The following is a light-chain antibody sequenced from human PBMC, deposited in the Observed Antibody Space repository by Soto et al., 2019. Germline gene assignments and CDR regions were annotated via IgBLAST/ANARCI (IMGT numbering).Light chain of an antibody. CDR3: HQYATTPQT. CDR1: QSVPKYY. J-gene: IGKJ1*01. CDR2: GPS. V-gene: IGKV3-20*01. Sequence: EILLTQSPGTLSLSPRERATLSCRASQSVPKYYLAWYQQEPGQAPRLLIYGPSSRATGIPDRFSGSGSGTAFTLTISRLEPEDFAVYYCHQYATTPQTFGQGTKVEIK.